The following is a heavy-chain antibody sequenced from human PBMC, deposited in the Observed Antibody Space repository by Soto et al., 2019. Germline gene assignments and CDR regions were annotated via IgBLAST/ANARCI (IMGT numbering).Heavy chain of an antibody. D-gene: IGHD3-10*01. CDR3: AGRGGGYYYYYGMDV. J-gene: IGHJ6*02. V-gene: IGHV3-23*01. CDR2: ISGSGGST. CDR1: GFTFSSYA. Sequence: EVQLLESGGGLVQPGGSLRLSCAASGFTFSSYAMSWVRQAPGEGLEWVSAISGSGGSTYYADSVKGRFTISRDNSKNTLYLQMNSLRAEDTAVYYCAGRGGGYYYYYGMDVWGQGTTVTVSS.